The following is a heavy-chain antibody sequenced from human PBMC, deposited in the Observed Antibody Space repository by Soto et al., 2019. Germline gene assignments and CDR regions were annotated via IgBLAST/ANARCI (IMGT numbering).Heavy chain of an antibody. CDR3: ARDPLWGTAMVLWYFDL. V-gene: IGHV3-30-3*01. J-gene: IGHJ2*01. CDR1: GFTFSSYA. CDR2: ISYDGSNK. D-gene: IGHD5-18*01. Sequence: QVQLVESGGGVVQPGRSLRLSCAASGFTFSSYAMHWVRQAPGKGLEWVAVISYDGSNKYYADSVKGRFTISRDSSKNXLYLQMNSLRAEDTAVYYCARDPLWGTAMVLWYFDLWGRGTLVTVSS.